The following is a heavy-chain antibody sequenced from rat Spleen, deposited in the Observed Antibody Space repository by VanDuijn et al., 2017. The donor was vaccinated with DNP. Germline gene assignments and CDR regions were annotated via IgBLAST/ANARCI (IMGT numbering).Heavy chain of an antibody. Sequence: EVLLVESGGGLVEPGRSMKLSCAASGFTFSSFPMAWVRQTPTRGLEWVATISTHGGSTYYRDSVRGRFTISRDNAESTLYLQMNSLRSEDMATYYCARTYNSGYGGFAYWGQGTLVTVSS. CDR3: ARTYNSGYGGFAY. CDR1: GFTFSSFP. J-gene: IGHJ3*01. CDR2: ISTHGGST. D-gene: IGHD4-3*01. V-gene: IGHV5-46*01.